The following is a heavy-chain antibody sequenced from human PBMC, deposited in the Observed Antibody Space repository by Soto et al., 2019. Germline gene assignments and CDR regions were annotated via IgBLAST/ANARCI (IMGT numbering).Heavy chain of an antibody. CDR2: INPSGGST. CDR1: GYTFTSYY. V-gene: IGHV1-46*01. J-gene: IGHJ6*02. Sequence: ASVKVSCKASGYTFTSYYMHWVRQAPGQGLEWMGIINPSGGSTSYAQKFQGRVTMTRDTSTSTVYMELSSLRSEDTAVYYCARAQYCSSTSCHYYYYGMDVWGQGTTVTVSS. CDR3: ARAQYCSSTSCHYYYYGMDV. D-gene: IGHD2-2*01.